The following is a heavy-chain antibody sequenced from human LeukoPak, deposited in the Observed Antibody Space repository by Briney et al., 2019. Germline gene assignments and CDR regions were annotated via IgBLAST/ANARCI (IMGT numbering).Heavy chain of an antibody. V-gene: IGHV4-34*01. CDR3: AAIRAPGY. CDR2: INHSGST. CDR1: GGSFSGYY. Sequence: PSETLSLTCAVYGGSFSGYYWSWIRQPPGKGLEWIGEINHSGSTSYNPSLKSRVTISVDTSKNQFSLKLSSVTAADTAVYYCAAIRAPGYWGQGTLVTVSS. D-gene: IGHD2-2*02. J-gene: IGHJ4*02.